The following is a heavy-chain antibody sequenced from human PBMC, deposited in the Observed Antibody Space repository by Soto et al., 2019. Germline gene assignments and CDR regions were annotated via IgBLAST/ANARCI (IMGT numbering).Heavy chain of an antibody. CDR3: ARERADSPPYYFDY. Sequence: SETLSLTCTVSGGSISSYYWSWIRQPPGKGLEWIGYIYYSGSTNYNPSLKSRVTISVDTSKNQFSLKLSSVTAADTAVYYCARERADSPPYYFDYWGQGTLVTVSS. CDR1: GGSISSYY. J-gene: IGHJ4*02. CDR2: IYYSGST. V-gene: IGHV4-59*01. D-gene: IGHD5-18*01.